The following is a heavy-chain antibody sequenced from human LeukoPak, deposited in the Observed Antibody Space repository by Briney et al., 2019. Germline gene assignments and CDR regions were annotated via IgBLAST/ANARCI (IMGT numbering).Heavy chain of an antibody. CDR1: GFTFSSYG. CDR2: ISGSGGST. D-gene: IGHD4-17*01. J-gene: IGHJ4*02. CDR3: ARGGDYFDY. Sequence: GGTLRLSCAASGFTFSSYGMSWVRQAPGKGLEWVSAISGSGGSTYYADSVKGRFTISRDNSKNTLYLQMNSLRAEDTAVYYCARGGDYFDYWGQGTLVTVSS. V-gene: IGHV3-23*01.